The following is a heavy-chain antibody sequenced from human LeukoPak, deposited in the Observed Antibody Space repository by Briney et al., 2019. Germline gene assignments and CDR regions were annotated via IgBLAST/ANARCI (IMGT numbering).Heavy chain of an antibody. CDR2: IYYSGST. J-gene: IGHJ6*03. D-gene: IGHD1-26*01. CDR3: ARGRYEWELLGYYYYMDV. CDR1: GGSISSSSYY. V-gene: IGHV4-39*07. Sequence: PSETLSLTCTVSGGSISSSSYYWGWIRQPPGKGLEWIGSIYYSGSTYYNPSLKSRVTISVDTSKNQFSLKLSSVTAADTAVYYCARGRYEWELLGYYYYMDVWGKGTTVTVSS.